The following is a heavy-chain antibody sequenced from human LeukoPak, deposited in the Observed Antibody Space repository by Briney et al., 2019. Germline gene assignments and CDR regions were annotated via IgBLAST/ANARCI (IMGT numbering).Heavy chain of an antibody. CDR3: ARDVSSTPNCEFDY. Sequence: AASVKVSCKTSGYTFADYFIHWVRQAPGQGLEYMGRINANSGGTEYQQKFQGRVTMTRDMSISTAYVEVNWLISDDTAIYYCARDVSSTPNCEFDYWGQGTTVTVSS. CDR1: GYTFADYF. D-gene: IGHD2-8*01. J-gene: IGHJ4*02. V-gene: IGHV1-2*06. CDR2: INANSGGT.